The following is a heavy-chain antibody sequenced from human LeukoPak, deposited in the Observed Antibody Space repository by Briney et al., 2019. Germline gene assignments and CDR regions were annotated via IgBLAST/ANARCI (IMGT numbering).Heavy chain of an antibody. D-gene: IGHD2-15*01. CDR2: IYYSGST. J-gene: IGHJ3*02. CDR1: GGSVSSGSLY. Sequence: PSETLSLTCTVSGGSVSSGSLYWNWIRQPPGKGLEWIGYIYYSGSTSYNPSLKSRVTISVDTSKNQFSLKLSSVTAADTAVYYCARVGRPYAFDIWGQGTMVTVSS. CDR3: ARVGRPYAFDI. V-gene: IGHV4-61*01.